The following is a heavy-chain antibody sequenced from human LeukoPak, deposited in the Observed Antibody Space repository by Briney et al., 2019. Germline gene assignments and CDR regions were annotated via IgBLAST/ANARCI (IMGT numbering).Heavy chain of an antibody. J-gene: IGHJ4*02. CDR2: VQYSGST. D-gene: IGHD4-17*01. CDR1: GGSISSGSYH. V-gene: IGHV4-31*03. CDR3: AREIDYGDRIFDY. Sequence: PSETLSLTCTVSGGSISSGSYHWTWIRLHPREGLEWIGYVQYSGSTYYNPSLKSRVTLSVDTSKNQFSLKLSSVTAADSALYYCAREIDYGDRIFDYWGQGTLVTVSS.